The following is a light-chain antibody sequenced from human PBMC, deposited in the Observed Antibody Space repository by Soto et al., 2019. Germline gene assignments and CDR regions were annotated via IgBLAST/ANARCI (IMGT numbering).Light chain of an antibody. Sequence: VLTQSPATLSVSRGARATLSCRASQSVSSNLAWYQQKPGQAPRLLISGASTRATGIPARLSGSGSGTEFTLTISSLRSEDFAVYYCQHYDNWPITFGQGTRLEV. V-gene: IGKV3-15*01. J-gene: IGKJ5*01. CDR3: QHYDNWPIT. CDR1: QSVSSN. CDR2: GAS.